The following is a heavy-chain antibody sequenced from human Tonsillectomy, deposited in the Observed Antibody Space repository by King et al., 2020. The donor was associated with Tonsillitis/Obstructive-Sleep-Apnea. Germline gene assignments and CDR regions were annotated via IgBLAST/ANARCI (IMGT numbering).Heavy chain of an antibody. CDR2: ISYSGGT. D-gene: IGHD1-1*01. V-gene: IGHV4-31*03. J-gene: IGHJ6*03. Sequence: VPLQESGPGLVKPSQSLSLNCTVSGGPISSGENFWSWIRQHPGKGLEWIGYISYSGGTYYNPSLKSRVTISADTSKNQFSLQLRSVTVADTAVYFCARTTPPYYYYHMDVWGKGTTVTVSS. CDR1: GGPISSGENF. CDR3: ARTTPPYYYYHMDV.